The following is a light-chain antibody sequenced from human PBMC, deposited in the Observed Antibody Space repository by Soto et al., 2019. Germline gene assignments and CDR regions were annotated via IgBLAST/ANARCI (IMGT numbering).Light chain of an antibody. CDR2: YDD. CDR3: ATWXXXXTXPV. CDR1: TSNIGNNA. J-gene: IGLJ2*01. V-gene: IGLV1-36*01. Sequence: QAVVTQPPSVSEAPRQRVTISCSGGTSNIGNNAVSWYQHLPGEAPKLLIYYDDLLPAGVSDRFSGSKSGTSASLAISGLQSEDEADYYCATWXXXXTXPVXGGGTKVT.